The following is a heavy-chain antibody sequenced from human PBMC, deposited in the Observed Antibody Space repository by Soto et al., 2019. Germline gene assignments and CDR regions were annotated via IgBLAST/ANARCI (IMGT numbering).Heavy chain of an antibody. J-gene: IGHJ3*02. V-gene: IGHV3-21*01. CDR1: GFTFSSYS. CDR3: ARGYSSSGSAFDI. CDR2: ISSSSSYI. D-gene: IGHD6-6*01. Sequence: GGSLRLSCAASGFTFSSYSMNWVRQAPGKGLEWVSSISSSSSYIYYADSVKGRFTISRDNAKNSLYLQMNSLRAEDTAVYYCARGYSSSGSAFDIWGQGTMVTVSS.